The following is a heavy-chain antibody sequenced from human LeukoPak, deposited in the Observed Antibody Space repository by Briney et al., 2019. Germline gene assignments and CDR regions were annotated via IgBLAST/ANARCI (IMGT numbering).Heavy chain of an antibody. V-gene: IGHV4-39*01. CDR3: ARRGNYNPGYFDY. Sequence: PSETLSLTCTVSGGSISTSSYYWGWIRQPPGKGLEWIGSIYYSGSTYYNPSLKSRVTISVDTSKDQFSLKLSSVTAADTAIYYCARRGNYNPGYFDYWGQGTLVTASS. J-gene: IGHJ4*02. CDR2: IYYSGST. CDR1: GGSISTSSYY. D-gene: IGHD1-14*01.